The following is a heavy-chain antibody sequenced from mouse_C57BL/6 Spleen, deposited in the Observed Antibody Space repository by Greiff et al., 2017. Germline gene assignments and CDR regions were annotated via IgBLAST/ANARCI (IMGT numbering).Heavy chain of an antibody. CDR1: GFTFSSYA. Sequence: EVNVVESGGGLVKPGGSLKLSCAASGFTFSSYAMSWVRQTPEKRLEWVATISDGGSYTYYPDNVKGRFTISRDNAKNNLYLQMSHLKSEDTAMYYCARGEITTVVATDAMDYWGQGTSVTVSS. CDR3: ARGEITTVVATDAMDY. D-gene: IGHD1-1*01. J-gene: IGHJ4*01. CDR2: ISDGGSYT. V-gene: IGHV5-4*03.